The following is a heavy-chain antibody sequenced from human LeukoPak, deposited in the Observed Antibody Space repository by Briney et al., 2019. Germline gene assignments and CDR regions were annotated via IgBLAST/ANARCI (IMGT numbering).Heavy chain of an antibody. D-gene: IGHD2-8*01. CDR3: TRLVNGRPLDL. J-gene: IGHJ4*02. V-gene: IGHV4-39*01. CDR1: GGSISSSTYH. CDR2: FTGNT. Sequence: SVTLSLTCTVSGGSISSSTYHWGWIRQPPGKGLEWIGSFTGNTYSNPSLKSRVTISLDTSKNQFSLKLTSVTPADTAMYYCTRLVNGRPLDLSGQGVLVTVSS.